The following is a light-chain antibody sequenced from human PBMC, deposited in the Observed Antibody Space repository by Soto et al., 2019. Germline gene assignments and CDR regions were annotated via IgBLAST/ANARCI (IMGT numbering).Light chain of an antibody. CDR2: EVS. Sequence: QSALAQPASVSGSPGQSISISCTGTSSDVGGYNYVSWYQQHPGKAPKLMIYEVSNRPSGVSNRFSGSKSGNTASLTISGLQAEDEADYYCSSYTSSRTPSVFGTGTKVTVL. CDR3: SSYTSSRTPSV. V-gene: IGLV2-14*01. J-gene: IGLJ1*01. CDR1: SSDVGGYNY.